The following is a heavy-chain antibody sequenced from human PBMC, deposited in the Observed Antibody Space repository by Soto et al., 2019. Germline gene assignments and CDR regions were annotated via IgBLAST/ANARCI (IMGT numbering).Heavy chain of an antibody. CDR3: ARDHRGGYHSGDYGDS. D-gene: IGHD4-17*01. CDR2: INRHGDTT. CDR1: GFGFDEYG. Sequence: PGGSLRLSCAASGFGFDEYGMTWVRQGPGKGLEWVSTINRHGDTTAYADSVKGRFTISRDNAKNSLYLHMNGLRAEDTAFYYWARDHRGGYHSGDYGDSWGQGTPVTVSS. J-gene: IGHJ4*02. V-gene: IGHV3-20*04.